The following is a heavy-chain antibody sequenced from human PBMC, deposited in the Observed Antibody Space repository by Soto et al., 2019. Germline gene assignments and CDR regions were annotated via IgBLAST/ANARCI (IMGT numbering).Heavy chain of an antibody. CDR3: ARFQTGYSSSWYSFDY. J-gene: IGHJ4*02. Sequence: EVQLVESGGGLVQPGGSLRLSCSASGFTFSSYWMSWVRQAPGKGLEWVANIKQDGSEKYYVDSVKGRFTISRDNAKNSLYLQMNSLRAEDTAVYYCARFQTGYSSSWYSFDYWGQGTLVTVSS. D-gene: IGHD6-13*01. V-gene: IGHV3-7*01. CDR1: GFTFSSYW. CDR2: IKQDGSEK.